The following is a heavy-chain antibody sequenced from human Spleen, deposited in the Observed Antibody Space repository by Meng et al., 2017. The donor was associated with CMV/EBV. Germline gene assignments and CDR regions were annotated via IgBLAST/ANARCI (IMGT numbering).Heavy chain of an antibody. CDR2: INHSGST. Sequence: QAQLRQWGEGLLTPSTTLSLPCAVFGGSFIGYYWSWIRQPPGKGLEWIGEINHSGSTNYNPSLKSRVTISVDTSKNQFSLKLSSVTAADTAVYYCARALIRATIDYWGQGTLVTVSS. J-gene: IGHJ4*02. CDR3: ARALIRATIDY. CDR1: GGSFIGYY. D-gene: IGHD1-26*01. V-gene: IGHV4-34*01.